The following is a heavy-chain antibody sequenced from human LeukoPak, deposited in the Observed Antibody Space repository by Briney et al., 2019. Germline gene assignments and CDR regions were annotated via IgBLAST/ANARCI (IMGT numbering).Heavy chain of an antibody. CDR1: GGTFSSYA. Sequence: SVKVSCKASGGTFSSYAISWVRQAPGQGLEWMGRIFPILGTANYAQKFQGRVTITTDESTSTAYMELSSLRSEDTAVYYCARHSSSVYYFDYWGQGTLVTVSS. CDR3: ARHSSSVYYFDY. J-gene: IGHJ4*02. V-gene: IGHV1-69*11. CDR2: IFPILGTA. D-gene: IGHD6-13*01.